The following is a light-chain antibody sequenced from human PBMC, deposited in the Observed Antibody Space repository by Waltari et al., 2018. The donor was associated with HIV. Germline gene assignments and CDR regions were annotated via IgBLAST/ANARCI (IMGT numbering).Light chain of an antibody. Sequence: EPVLTQSPGTLSLSSGESATLSCRAGQPINSNYLAWYQHKRGLPPRLLIYDAPTRAAGIPDRFSVGGSGTDFTLTISRLEPEDFAIYFCQQYEASPPMYTFGQGTRLEV. V-gene: IGKV3-20*01. J-gene: IGKJ2*01. CDR3: QQYEASPPMYT. CDR1: QPINSNY. CDR2: DAP.